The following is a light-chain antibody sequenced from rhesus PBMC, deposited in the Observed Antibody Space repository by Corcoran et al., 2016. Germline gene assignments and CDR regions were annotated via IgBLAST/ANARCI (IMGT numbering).Light chain of an antibody. CDR3: QHYYDNPPT. Sequence: DIQMTQSPSALSASVGDRVTISCRASQNIYSNLAWYQQKPGKAPKLLIYAASSLQTGIPSRLSGSGSGTYCTRTISSLQPEDSAAYYCQHYYDNPPTFGQGTKVEIK. CDR1: QNIYSN. J-gene: IGKJ1*01. V-gene: IGKV1S12*01. CDR2: AAS.